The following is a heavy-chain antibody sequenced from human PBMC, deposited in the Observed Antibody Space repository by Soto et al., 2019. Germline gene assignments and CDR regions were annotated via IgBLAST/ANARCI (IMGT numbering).Heavy chain of an antibody. CDR3: ASSPITGTTHYYYYGMDV. CDR1: GGTFSSYA. D-gene: IGHD1-7*01. J-gene: IGHJ6*02. V-gene: IGHV1-69*13. CDR2: IIPIFGTA. Sequence: SVKVSCKASGGTFSSYAISWVRQAPGQGLEWMGGIIPIFGTANYAQKFQGRVTITADESTSTAYMELSSLRSEDTAVYYCASSPITGTTHYYYYGMDVWGQGTTVTVSS.